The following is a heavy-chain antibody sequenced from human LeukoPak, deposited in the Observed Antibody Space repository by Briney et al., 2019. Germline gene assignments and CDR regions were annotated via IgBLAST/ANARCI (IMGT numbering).Heavy chain of an antibody. Sequence: PGGSLRLSCAASGFTFSSYAMSWVRQAPGKGLEWVSAISGSGGSTYYADSVKGRFTISRDNSKNTLYLQMNSLRAEDTAVYYCARDGGYCSSTSCYSDYWGQGTLVTVSS. CDR1: GFTFSSYA. V-gene: IGHV3-23*01. CDR2: ISGSGGST. J-gene: IGHJ4*02. D-gene: IGHD2-2*02. CDR3: ARDGGYCSSTSCYSDY.